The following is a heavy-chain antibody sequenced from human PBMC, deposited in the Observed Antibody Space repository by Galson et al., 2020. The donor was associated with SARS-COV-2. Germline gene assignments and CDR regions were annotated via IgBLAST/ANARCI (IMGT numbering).Heavy chain of an antibody. D-gene: IGHD3-3*01. V-gene: IGHV4-30-4*01. CDR2: IYYSRST. Sequence: ETSETMSLTCPVSGGSISSGDSYWSWIRQPPGKGLEWIGYIYYSRSTYYNPSLKSPVTISVDTSKNQFSLKLSSVTAADTAVYYCARGPPYYDFWSGYYNYYGMDVWGQGTTVTVSS. CDR1: GGSISSGDSY. J-gene: IGHJ6*02. CDR3: ARGPPYYDFWSGYYNYYGMDV.